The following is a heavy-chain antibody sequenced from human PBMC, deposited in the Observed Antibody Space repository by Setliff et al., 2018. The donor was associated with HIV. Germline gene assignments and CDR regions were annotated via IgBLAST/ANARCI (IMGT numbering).Heavy chain of an antibody. CDR2: LSAESTFI. J-gene: IGHJ3*02. Sequence: GGSLRLSCVASGFTFSAYTMNWVRQAPGKGLGWVASLSAESTFIYYADSMKGRFTISRDNARNSLYLQMNSLRAEDTAMYYCTRDLDLTGGEAFDIWGQGTMVTVS. V-gene: IGHV3-21*01. CDR1: GFTFSAYT. D-gene: IGHD3-3*01. CDR3: TRDLDLTGGEAFDI.